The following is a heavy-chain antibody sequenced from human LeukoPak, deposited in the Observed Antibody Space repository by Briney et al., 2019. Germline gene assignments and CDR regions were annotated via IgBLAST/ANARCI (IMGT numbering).Heavy chain of an antibody. CDR3: ARDRGLIEMATIWLHDAFDI. CDR2: ISSSSSYI. CDR1: GFTFSSYS. D-gene: IGHD5-24*01. V-gene: IGHV3-21*01. Sequence: GGSLRLSCAASGFTFSSYSMNWVRQAPGKGLEWVSSISSSSSYIYYADSVKGRFTISRDNAKNSLYLQMNSLRAEDTAVYYCARDRGLIEMATIWLHDAFDIWGQGTMVTVSS. J-gene: IGHJ3*02.